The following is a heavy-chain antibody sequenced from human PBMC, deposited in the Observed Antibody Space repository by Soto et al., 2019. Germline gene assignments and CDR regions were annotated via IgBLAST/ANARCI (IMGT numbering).Heavy chain of an antibody. CDR2: XSXXGXXX. D-gene: IGHD3-10*01. V-gene: IGHV3-30*18. CDR3: AKDSTMVRGVIIS. CDR1: GFTFSSYG. Sequence: PGGSLRLSCAASGFTFSSYGIHWVRQAPGQGLEXVAXXSXXGXXXXXAXXVKGRFTISRDNSKNTLYLQMNSLRAEETAVYYCAKDSTMVRGVIISWGQGTLVTVSS. J-gene: IGHJ4*02.